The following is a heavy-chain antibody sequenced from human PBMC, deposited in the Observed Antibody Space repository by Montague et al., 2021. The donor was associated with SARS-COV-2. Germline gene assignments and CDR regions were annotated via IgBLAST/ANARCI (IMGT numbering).Heavy chain of an antibody. V-gene: IGHV4-59*08. Sequence: SETLSLTCTVSGGSICSYYWSWIRQPPGKGLEWIGYIYYSGSTNYNPSLKSRVTISVDTSKNQFSLKLSSVTAADTAVYYCASPTYYYDSSGSDAFDIWGQGTMVTVSS. CDR3: ASPTYYYDSSGSDAFDI. J-gene: IGHJ3*02. CDR1: GGSICSYY. CDR2: IYYSGST. D-gene: IGHD3-22*01.